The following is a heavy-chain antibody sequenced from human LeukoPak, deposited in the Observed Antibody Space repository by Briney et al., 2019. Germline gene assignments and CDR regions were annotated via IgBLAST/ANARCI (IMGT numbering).Heavy chain of an antibody. V-gene: IGHV1-69*13. D-gene: IGHD4-17*01. CDR2: IIPISGTA. CDR1: GGTFSSYA. CDR3: ARVGSYGDSSAEYFQH. J-gene: IGHJ1*01. Sequence: ASVKVSCKASGGTFSSYAISWVRQAPGQGLEWMGGIIPISGTANYAQKFQGRVTITADESTSTAYMEPSSLRSEDTAVYYCARVGSYGDSSAEYFQHWGQGTLVTVSS.